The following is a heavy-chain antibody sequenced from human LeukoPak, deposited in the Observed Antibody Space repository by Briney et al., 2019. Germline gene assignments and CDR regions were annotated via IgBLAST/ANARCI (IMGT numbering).Heavy chain of an antibody. CDR3: ARGAAIRYYYDSSGYYPFDY. D-gene: IGHD3-22*01. CDR2: IYYSGST. CDR1: GGSFSRYY. V-gene: IGHV4-30-4*08. J-gene: IGHJ4*02. Sequence: SETLSLTCAVYGGSFSRYYWSWIRQPPGKGLEWIGYIYYSGSTYYNPSLKSRVTISVDTSKNQFSLKLSSVTAADTAVYYCARGAAIRYYYDSSGYYPFDYWGQGTLVTVSS.